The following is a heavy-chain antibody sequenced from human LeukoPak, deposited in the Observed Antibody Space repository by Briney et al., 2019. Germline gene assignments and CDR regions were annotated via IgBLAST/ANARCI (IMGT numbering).Heavy chain of an antibody. CDR2: INPNSGGT. D-gene: IGHD7-27*01. J-gene: IGHJ2*01. CDR1: GSTFTGYY. V-gene: IGHV1-2*02. CDR3: ARDVTGDQSWFFDL. Sequence: GASVKVSCKASGSTFTGYYMHWVRQAPGQGLEWMGWINPNSGGTNYAQKFQGRVTMTRDTSISTAYMELSRLRSDDTAVYYCARDVTGDQSWFFDLWGRGTLVTVSS.